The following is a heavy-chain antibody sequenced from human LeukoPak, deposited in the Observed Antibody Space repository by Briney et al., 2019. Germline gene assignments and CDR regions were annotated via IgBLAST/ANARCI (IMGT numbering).Heavy chain of an antibody. J-gene: IGHJ3*02. CDR1: GGSISSGDYY. Sequence: TLSLTWTVSGGSISSGDYYWSWICQPPGKGLEWMGYIYYSGTTYYSPSLKSRVTISVDTSKNHFSLRLSSVTAADTAVYYCARVDTAMRAFDIWGQGTMVTVSS. V-gene: IGHV4-30-4*08. CDR2: IYYSGTT. CDR3: ARVDTAMRAFDI. D-gene: IGHD5-18*01.